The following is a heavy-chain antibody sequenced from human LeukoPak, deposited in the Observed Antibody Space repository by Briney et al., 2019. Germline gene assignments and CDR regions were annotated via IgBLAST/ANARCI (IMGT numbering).Heavy chain of an antibody. Sequence: PGGSLRLSCAASGFTFSNYAMHGVRQARGKGLEWGGLIAYDGSNKYYADSVKGRFTISRDNSKNTLYLQVNSLRAEDTAVYYCARDNSGSDYWGQGTLVTVSS. CDR1: GFTFSNYA. D-gene: IGHD4-23*01. CDR3: ARDNSGSDY. CDR2: IAYDGSNK. V-gene: IGHV3-30-3*01. J-gene: IGHJ4*02.